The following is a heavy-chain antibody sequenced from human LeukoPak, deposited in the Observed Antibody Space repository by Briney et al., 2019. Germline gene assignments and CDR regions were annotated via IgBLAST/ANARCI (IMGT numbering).Heavy chain of an antibody. V-gene: IGHV4-39*07. CDR2: IYYSGST. CDR3: AIRGGYSGYDSTLFDY. D-gene: IGHD5-12*01. Sequence: SETLSLTCTVSGGSISSSSYYWGWIRQPPGKGLEWIGSIYYSGSTYYNPSLKSRVTISVDTSKNQFSLKLSSVTAADTAVYYCAIRGGYSGYDSTLFDYWGQGTLVTVSS. J-gene: IGHJ4*02. CDR1: GGSISSSSYY.